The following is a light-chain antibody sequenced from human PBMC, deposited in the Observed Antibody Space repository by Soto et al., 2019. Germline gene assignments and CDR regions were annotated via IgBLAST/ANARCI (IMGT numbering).Light chain of an antibody. V-gene: IGKV3-11*01. CDR2: DAS. J-gene: IGKJ1*01. Sequence: EIFLTQSPDTLSLSPGERATLTCRASQSVTNYTAWYKQRPGQAPRLLSYDASNRATGVPARFSGSRSGTEFTLTISDLEPADFGLYYCQQRLNWPPGFGQGTKVDIK. CDR3: QQRLNWPPG. CDR1: QSVTNY.